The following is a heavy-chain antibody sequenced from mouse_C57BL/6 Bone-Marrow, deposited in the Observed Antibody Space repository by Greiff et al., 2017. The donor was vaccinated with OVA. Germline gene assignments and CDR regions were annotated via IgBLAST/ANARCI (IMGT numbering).Heavy chain of an antibody. D-gene: IGHD1-1*01. J-gene: IGHJ2*01. V-gene: IGHV1-64*01. CDR3: ARYPITTVVAVDY. CDR2: IHPNSGST. CDR1: GYTFTSYW. Sequence: VKLQQPGAELVKPGASVKLSCKASGYTFTSYWMHWVKQRPGQGLEWIGMIHPNSGSTNYNEKFKSKATLTVDKSSSTAYLQLSSLTSEDSAVYYCARYPITTVVAVDYWGQGTTLTVSS.